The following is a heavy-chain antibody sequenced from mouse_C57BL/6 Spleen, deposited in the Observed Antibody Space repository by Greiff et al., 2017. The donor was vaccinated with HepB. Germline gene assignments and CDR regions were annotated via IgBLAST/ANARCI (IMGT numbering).Heavy chain of an antibody. V-gene: IGHV1-53*01. D-gene: IGHD2-1*01. CDR2: INPSNGGT. J-gene: IGHJ1*03. CDR1: GYTFTSYW. CDR3: ARSFYGNYEYFDV. Sequence: QVQLQQPGTELVKPGASVKLSCKASGYTFTSYWMHWVKQRPGQGLEWIGNINPSNGGTNYNEKFKSKATLTVDKSSSTAYMQLSSLTSEDSAVYFCARSFYGNYEYFDVWGTGTTVTVSS.